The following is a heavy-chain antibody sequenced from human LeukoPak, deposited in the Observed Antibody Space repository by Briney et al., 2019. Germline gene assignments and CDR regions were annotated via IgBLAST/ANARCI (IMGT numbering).Heavy chain of an antibody. Sequence: PGGSLRLSCAASGFTFNRYAMHWVRQAPGKGLEWVSGISWNSGSIGYADSVKGRFTISRDNAKNSLYLQMNSLRAEDTALYYCAKESYDSSGYYSFDYWGQGTLVTVSS. D-gene: IGHD3-22*01. J-gene: IGHJ4*02. CDR2: ISWNSGSI. CDR3: AKESYDSSGYYSFDY. V-gene: IGHV3-9*01. CDR1: GFTFNRYA.